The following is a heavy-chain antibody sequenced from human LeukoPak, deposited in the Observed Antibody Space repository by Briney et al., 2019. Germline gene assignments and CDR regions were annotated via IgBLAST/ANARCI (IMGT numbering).Heavy chain of an antibody. Sequence: ASVKVSCKASGYTFTGYYMHWVRQAPGQGLEWMGWINPNSGGTNYAQKFQGRVTMTRETSISTAYMELSRLRSDDTAVYYCARDMRDGFNWFDPWGQGTLVTVSS. CDR3: ARDMRDGFNWFDP. V-gene: IGHV1-2*02. D-gene: IGHD5-24*01. CDR1: GYTFTGYY. J-gene: IGHJ5*02. CDR2: INPNSGGT.